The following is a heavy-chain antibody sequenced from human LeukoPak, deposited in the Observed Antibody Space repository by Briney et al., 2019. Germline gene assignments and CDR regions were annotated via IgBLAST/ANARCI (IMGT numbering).Heavy chain of an antibody. V-gene: IGHV1-2*06. D-gene: IGHD2-15*01. CDR2: IDPNGGDT. CDR1: GYTFTGYY. CDR3: AIGFCSSGSCSFDY. Sequence: ASVNVSCKASGYTFTGYYMHWVRQAPGQGLEWMGRIDPNGGDTNYAQKFQGRVTMTRDTSISTASMELSRLRSDDTAMYYCAIGFCSSGSCSFDYWGQGTLVTVSS. J-gene: IGHJ4*02.